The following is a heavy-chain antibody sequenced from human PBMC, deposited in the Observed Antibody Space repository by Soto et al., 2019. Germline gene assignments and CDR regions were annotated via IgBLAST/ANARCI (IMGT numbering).Heavy chain of an antibody. CDR2: INAGNGNT. CDR1: GYTFTSYA. J-gene: IGHJ6*02. Sequence: ASVKVSCKASGYTFTSYAMHWVRQAPGQRLEWMGWINAGNGNTKYSQKFQGRVTITRDTSASTAYMELSSLRSEDKAVYYCARGGYCITTDCYPPVYYGRDVWGQGTTGTVAS. D-gene: IGHD2-2*01. V-gene: IGHV1-3*01. CDR3: ARGGYCITTDCYPPVYYGRDV.